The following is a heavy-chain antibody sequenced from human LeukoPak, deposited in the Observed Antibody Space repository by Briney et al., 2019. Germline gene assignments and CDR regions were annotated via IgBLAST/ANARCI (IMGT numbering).Heavy chain of an antibody. J-gene: IGHJ4*02. CDR1: GFTVSSDY. CDR3: ARDAYRYENDGFFDN. D-gene: IGHD3-10*01. CDR2: IYSGGNT. Sequence: GGSLRLSCAASGFTVSSDYMAGVRQAPGKGLDWVSIIYSGGNTYYADSVKGRFTISRDNSKNILYLQMNNLRAEDTAVYYCARDAYRYENDGFFDNWGQGTLVTVSS. V-gene: IGHV3-53*01.